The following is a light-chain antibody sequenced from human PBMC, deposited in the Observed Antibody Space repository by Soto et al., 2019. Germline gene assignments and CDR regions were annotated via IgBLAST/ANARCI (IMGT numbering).Light chain of an antibody. CDR2: DAS. Sequence: IVLTQASGTLSFSPGEKVTLSCRARQSVNSRYLAWYQQKPGQAPRLLIYDASSRATGIPDRFSGSGSGTDFTLTISRLEPEDFAVYYCQQYGSSPPITFGQGTRLEIK. V-gene: IGKV3-20*01. J-gene: IGKJ5*01. CDR1: QSVNSRY. CDR3: QQYGSSPPIT.